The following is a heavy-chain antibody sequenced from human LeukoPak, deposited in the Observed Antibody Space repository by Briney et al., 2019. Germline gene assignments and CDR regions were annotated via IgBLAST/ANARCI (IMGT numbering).Heavy chain of an antibody. CDR3: AKDLLIATTTMGNYYYYYGMDV. CDR2: ISYDGGSK. CDR1: GFTFSSYG. V-gene: IGHV3-30*18. J-gene: IGHJ6*02. D-gene: IGHD3-10*01. Sequence: GGSLRLSCAASGFTFSSYGVHWVRQAPGKGLEWVAVISYDGGSKHYADSVKGRFTISRDNSKNTLYLQMSSLRAEDTAVYYCAKDLLIATTTMGNYYYYYGMDVWGQGTTVTVS.